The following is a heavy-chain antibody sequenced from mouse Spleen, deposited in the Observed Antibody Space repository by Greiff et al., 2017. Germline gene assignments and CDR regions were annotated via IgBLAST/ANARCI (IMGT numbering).Heavy chain of an antibody. J-gene: IGHJ3*01. CDR1: GFNIKDTY. V-gene: IGHV14-3*02. CDR2: IDPANGNT. D-gene: IGHD2-12*01. Sequence: EVQLQQSGAELVKPGASVKLSCTASGFNIKDTYMHWVKQRPEQGLEWIGRIDPANGNTKYDPKFQGKATITADTSSNTAYLQLSSLTSEDTAVYYCALLTTEVGFAYWGQGTLVTVSA. CDR3: ALLTTEVGFAY.